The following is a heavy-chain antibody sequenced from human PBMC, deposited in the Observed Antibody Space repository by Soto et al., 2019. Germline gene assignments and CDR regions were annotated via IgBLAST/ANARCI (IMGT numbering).Heavy chain of an antibody. CDR3: VTGEDAFNI. Sequence: QVQLQQWGAGLLKPSETLSLTCAVYGGSFSGYYWSWIRQPPGKGLEWIGEINHSGSTNYNPSLKSRVTISVDTSKDQFSLKLSSVTAADPAVYYCVTGEDAFNIWGQGTMVTVSS. CDR2: INHSGST. D-gene: IGHD3-16*01. J-gene: IGHJ3*02. V-gene: IGHV4-34*01. CDR1: GGSFSGYY.